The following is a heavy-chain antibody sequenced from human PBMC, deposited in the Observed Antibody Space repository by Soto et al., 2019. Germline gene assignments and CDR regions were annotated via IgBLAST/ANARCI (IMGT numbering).Heavy chain of an antibody. CDR3: ARDLGQQLFDY. D-gene: IGHD6-13*01. CDR2: ISAYNGNK. V-gene: IGHV1-18*01. J-gene: IGHJ4*02. CDR1: GYTFTSYG. Sequence: GASVKVSCKASGYTFTSYGISWLRQAPGQGLEWMGWISAYNGNKKYAQKLQGRVTMTTDTSTSTAYMELRSLRSDDTAVYYCARDLGQQLFDYWGQGTLVTVSS.